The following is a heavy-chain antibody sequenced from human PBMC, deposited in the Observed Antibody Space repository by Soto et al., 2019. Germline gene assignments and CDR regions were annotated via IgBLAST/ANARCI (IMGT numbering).Heavy chain of an antibody. CDR3: SRDGETTYYYGSGSYYTFDY. Sequence: GGSLRLSCAASGFTFSSYAMHWVRQAPGKGLEWVAVISYDGSNKYYADSVKGRFTISRDNSKNTMYLQMNSLRAEDTAVYYCSRDGETTYYYGSGSYYTFDYWGQGTLVTVSS. D-gene: IGHD3-10*01. V-gene: IGHV3-30-3*01. CDR1: GFTFSSYA. J-gene: IGHJ4*02. CDR2: ISYDGSNK.